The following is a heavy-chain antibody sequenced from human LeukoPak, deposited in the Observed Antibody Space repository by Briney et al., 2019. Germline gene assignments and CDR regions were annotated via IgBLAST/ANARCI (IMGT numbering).Heavy chain of an antibody. J-gene: IGHJ4*02. CDR2: INPSGGST. Sequence: ASVKVSCKASGYTFTSYYMHWVRQAPGQGLEWMGIINPSGGSTSYAQKFQGRVTMTRDTSTSTVYMGLSSLRSEDTAVYYCARGYCSSTSCEQIGRHLRFLEWLFPAFDYWGQGTLVTVSS. V-gene: IGHV1-46*03. CDR1: GYTFTSYY. CDR3: ARGYCSSTSCEQIGRHLRFLEWLFPAFDY. D-gene: IGHD3-3*01.